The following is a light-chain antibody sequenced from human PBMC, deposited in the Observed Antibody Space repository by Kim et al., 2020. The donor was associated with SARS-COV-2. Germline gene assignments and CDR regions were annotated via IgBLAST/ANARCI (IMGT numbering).Light chain of an antibody. CDR3: QQYNNWPRT. CDR1: QSVSSN. V-gene: IGKV3-15*01. J-gene: IGKJ1*01. Sequence: EVVMTQSPAILSVSPGERATLSCRASQSVSSNLAWYQQKPGQAPGLLIYAASTRATDVPARFSGSGSGTEFTLIISSLQSEDFAVYYCQQYNNWPRTVGQGTKVDIK. CDR2: AAS.